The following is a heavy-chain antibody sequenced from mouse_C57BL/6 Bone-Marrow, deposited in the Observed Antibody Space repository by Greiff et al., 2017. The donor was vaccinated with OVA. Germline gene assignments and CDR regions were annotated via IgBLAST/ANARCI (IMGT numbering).Heavy chain of an antibody. CDR3: ARQTALAWFAY. CDR2: ISSGGSYT. D-gene: IGHD3-2*01. J-gene: IGHJ3*01. CDR1: GFTFSSYG. V-gene: IGHV5-6*01. Sequence: EVQLVESGGDLVKPGGSLKLSCAASGFTFSSYGMSWVRQTPDKRLEWVATISSGGSYTYYPDSVKGRFTLSRDTAKNTLYLQMSSLKSEDTAMYCCARQTALAWFAYRGQGTLVTVSA.